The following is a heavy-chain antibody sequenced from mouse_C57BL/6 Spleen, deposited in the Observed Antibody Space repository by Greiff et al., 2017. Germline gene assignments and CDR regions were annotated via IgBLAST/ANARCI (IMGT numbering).Heavy chain of an antibody. Sequence: LQQSGAGLVKPGGSLKLSCAASGFTFSSYAMYWVRQTPEKRLEWVAYISSGGDYINYADTVKGRFTITRDNARNTLYLQVMSLKSRDTAIYYCTRGETGYFDVWGTGTTVTVSS. CDR1: GFTFSSYA. CDR2: ISSGGDYI. CDR3: TRGETGYFDV. V-gene: IGHV5-9-1*02. J-gene: IGHJ1*03.